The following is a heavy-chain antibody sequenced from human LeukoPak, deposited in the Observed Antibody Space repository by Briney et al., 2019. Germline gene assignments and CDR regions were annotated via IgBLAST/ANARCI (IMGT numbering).Heavy chain of an antibody. Sequence: GASVKVSCKASGGTFSSYAISWVRQAPGQGLEWMGRIIPILGIANYAQKFQGRVTITADKSTSTAYMELSSLRSEDTAVYYCASSCGGDCYSFDYWGQGTLVTVSS. CDR3: ASSCGGDCYSFDY. J-gene: IGHJ4*02. D-gene: IGHD2-21*02. CDR2: IIPILGIA. V-gene: IGHV1-69*04. CDR1: GGTFSSYA.